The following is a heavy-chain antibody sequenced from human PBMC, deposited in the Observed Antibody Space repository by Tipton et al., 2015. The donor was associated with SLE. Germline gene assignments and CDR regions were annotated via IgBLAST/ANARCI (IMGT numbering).Heavy chain of an antibody. J-gene: IGHJ6*03. CDR1: GGSISSYY. CDR3: ARVPFYYYYYMDV. CDR2: IYYSGST. Sequence: LRLSCTVSGGSISSYYWSWIRQPPGKGLEWIGYIYYSGSTNYNPSLKSRVTISVDTSKNQFSLKLSSVTAADTAVYYCARVPFYYYYYMDVWGKGTTVTVSS. V-gene: IGHV4-59*01.